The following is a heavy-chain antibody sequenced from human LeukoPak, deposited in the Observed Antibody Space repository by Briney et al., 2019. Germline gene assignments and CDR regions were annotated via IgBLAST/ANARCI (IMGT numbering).Heavy chain of an antibody. Sequence: GASVKVSCKASGYTFTSYYMHWVRQAPGQGLGWMGIINPSGGSTSYAQKFQGRVTMTRDTSTSTVYMELSSLRSEDTAVYYCARDRYYYDSSGYYSHFDYWGQGTLVTVSS. J-gene: IGHJ4*02. CDR1: GYTFTSYY. V-gene: IGHV1-46*01. CDR3: ARDRYYYDSSGYYSHFDY. CDR2: INPSGGST. D-gene: IGHD3-22*01.